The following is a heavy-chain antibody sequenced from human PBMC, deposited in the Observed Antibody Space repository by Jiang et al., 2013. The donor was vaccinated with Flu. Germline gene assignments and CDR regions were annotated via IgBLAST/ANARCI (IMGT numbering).Heavy chain of an antibody. V-gene: IGHV1-69*01. D-gene: IGHD2/OR15-2a*01. CDR1: GGIFRSYA. J-gene: IGHJ4*02. CDR2: ITAVFRTA. Sequence: SSVKVSCKASGGIFRSYAINWVRQAPGQGLEWMGGITAVFRTANYAQKFQGRVTIIADESTTTAYMELSSLRSEDTAVYYCARSETYYLSHIDYWGQGTLVTVSS. CDR3: ARSETYYLSHIDY.